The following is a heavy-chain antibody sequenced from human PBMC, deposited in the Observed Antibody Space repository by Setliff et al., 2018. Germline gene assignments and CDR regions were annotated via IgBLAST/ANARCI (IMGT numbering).Heavy chain of an antibody. CDR2: IYWDDDK. CDR1: GASITSGHY. CDR3: AHRERILDAFDI. J-gene: IGHJ3*02. D-gene: IGHD6-25*01. V-gene: IGHV2-5*02. Sequence: SGPTLVNPTQTLSLTCGVSGASITSGHYWGWIRQPPGKALEWLALIYWDDDKRYSPSLKSRLTITKDTSKNQVVLTMTNMDPVDTATYYCAHRERILDAFDIWGQGTMVTVSS.